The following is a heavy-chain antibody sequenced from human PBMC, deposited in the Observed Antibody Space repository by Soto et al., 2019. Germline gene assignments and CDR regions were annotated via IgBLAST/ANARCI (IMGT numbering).Heavy chain of an antibody. D-gene: IGHD2-2*01. CDR2: IITILGIA. J-gene: IGHJ6*03. Sequence: QVQLVQSGAEVKKPGSSVKVSCKASGGTFSSYTISWVRQAPGQGLEWMGRIITILGIANYAQKFQGRVTITADKSTSTAYMELSSLRSEDTAVYYCARALGYCSSTSCYAYMDVWGKGTTVTVSS. CDR3: ARALGYCSSTSCYAYMDV. V-gene: IGHV1-69*02. CDR1: GGTFSSYT.